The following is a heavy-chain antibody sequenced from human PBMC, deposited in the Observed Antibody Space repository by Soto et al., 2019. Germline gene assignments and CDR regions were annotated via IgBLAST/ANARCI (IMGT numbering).Heavy chain of an antibody. J-gene: IGHJ4*02. CDR2: ISYEGSEK. D-gene: IGHD3-16*01. Sequence: QVHLVESGGGVVQPGRSLRLSCSASGFTFSNNGMNWVRQAPGKGLEWMGVISYEGSEKYYAGSVKGRFTISRDNSKNKSYLEVDTVGDEDTAVDFGVKDKGAADDFDYWGQGILVTVSS. CDR3: VKDKGAADDFDY. V-gene: IGHV3-30*18. CDR1: GFTFSNNG.